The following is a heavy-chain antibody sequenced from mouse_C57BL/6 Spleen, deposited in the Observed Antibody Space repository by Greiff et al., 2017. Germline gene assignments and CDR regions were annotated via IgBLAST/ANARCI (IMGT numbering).Heavy chain of an antibody. J-gene: IGHJ4*01. D-gene: IGHD2-4*01. V-gene: IGHV5-17*01. CDR3: ARPSIYYDYDRYYAMDY. Sequence: EVKLVESGGGLVKPGGSLKLSCESSGFTFSDYGMHWVRQAPENRLKWVAYISSGSSTIYYADTVKGRFTITRNNAKNTLFLQMTSLRSEDTAMYYCARPSIYYDYDRYYAMDYWGQGTSVTVSS. CDR1: GFTFSDYG. CDR2: ISSGSSTI.